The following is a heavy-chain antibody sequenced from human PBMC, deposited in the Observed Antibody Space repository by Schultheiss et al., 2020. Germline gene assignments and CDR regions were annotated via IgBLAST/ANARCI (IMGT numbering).Heavy chain of an antibody. CDR3: ARETAMIVVDR. V-gene: IGHV3-21*04. D-gene: IGHD3-22*01. J-gene: IGHJ5*02. CDR1: GFTFSSYA. CDR2: ISSSSSYI. Sequence: GGSLRLSCAASGFTFSSYAMSWVRQAPGKGLEWVSSISSSSSYIYYADSVKGRFTISRDNAKNSLYLQMNSLRAEDTAVYYCARETAMIVVDRWGQGTLVTVSS.